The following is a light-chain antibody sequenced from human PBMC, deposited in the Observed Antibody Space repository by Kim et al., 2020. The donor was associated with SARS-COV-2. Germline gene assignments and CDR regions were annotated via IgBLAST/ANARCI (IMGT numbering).Light chain of an antibody. CDR2: LNSDGSH. J-gene: IGLJ3*02. Sequence: ASVKLTCTLSSGHSSYAIAWHQQQPEKGPRYLMKLNSDGSHSKGDRIPDRFSGSSSGAERYLTISSLQSEDEADYYCQTWGTGIWVFGGGTQLTVL. CDR3: QTWGTGIWV. V-gene: IGLV4-69*01. CDR1: SGHSSYA.